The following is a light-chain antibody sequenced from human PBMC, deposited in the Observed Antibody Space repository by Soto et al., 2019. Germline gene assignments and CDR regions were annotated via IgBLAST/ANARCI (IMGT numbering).Light chain of an antibody. J-gene: IGLJ2*01. CDR1: SSDVGGYNY. Sequence: QSALTQPASVSGSPGQSITTSCTGTSSDVGGYNYVSWYQQHPGKAPKLMIYDVSNRPSGVSNRFSGSKSGNTASLTISGLQAEDEADYYCSSYTSSSTRFGGGTQLTVL. CDR2: DVS. V-gene: IGLV2-14*01. CDR3: SSYTSSSTR.